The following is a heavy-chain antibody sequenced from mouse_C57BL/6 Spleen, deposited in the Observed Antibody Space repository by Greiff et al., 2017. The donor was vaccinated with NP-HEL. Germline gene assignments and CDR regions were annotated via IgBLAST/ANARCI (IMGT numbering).Heavy chain of an antibody. V-gene: IGHV1-82*01. Sequence: VQLVESGPELVKPGASVKISCKASGYAFSSSWMNWVKQRPGKGLEWIGRIYPGGGDTNYNGKFKGKATLTADKSSSTAYMQLSSLTSEDSAVYFCARDSSRRFAYWGQGTLVTVSA. D-gene: IGHD3-2*02. J-gene: IGHJ3*01. CDR1: GYAFSSSW. CDR3: ARDSSRRFAY. CDR2: IYPGGGDT.